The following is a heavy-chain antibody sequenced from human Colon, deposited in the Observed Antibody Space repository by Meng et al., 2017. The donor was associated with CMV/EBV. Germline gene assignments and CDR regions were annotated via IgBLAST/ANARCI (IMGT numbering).Heavy chain of an antibody. J-gene: IGHJ4*02. CDR3: AKVLKADGGFRASMFGVGLDY. CDR2: ISGSGGNT. CDR1: GFTFTTHA. D-gene: IGHD3-3*01. Sequence: GESLKISCTTSGFTFTTHAMTWVRQAPGKGLEWVALISGSGGNTFYAESVKGRFNISRDNSRNTLYLQMNSLRAEDTALYYCAKVLKADGGFRASMFGVGLDYWGQGTVVTVSS. V-gene: IGHV3-23*01.